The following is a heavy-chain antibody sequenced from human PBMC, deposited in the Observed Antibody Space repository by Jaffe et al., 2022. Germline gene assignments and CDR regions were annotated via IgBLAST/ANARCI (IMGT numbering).Heavy chain of an antibody. J-gene: IGHJ4*02. CDR3: AKEGLQGGNSTPRSGQPYYFDY. V-gene: IGHV3-30*02. CDR1: GFTFSSYG. CDR2: IRYDGSNK. Sequence: QVQLVESGGGVVQPGGSLRLSCAASGFTFSSYGMHWVRQAPGKGLEWVAFIRYDGSNKYYADSVKGRFTISRDNSKNTLYLQMNSLRAEDTAVYYCAKEGLQGGNSTPRSGQPYYFDYWGQGTLVTVSS. D-gene: IGHD2-21*02.